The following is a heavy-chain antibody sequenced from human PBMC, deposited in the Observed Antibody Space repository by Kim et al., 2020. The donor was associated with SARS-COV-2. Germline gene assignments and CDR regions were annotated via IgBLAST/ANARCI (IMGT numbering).Heavy chain of an antibody. D-gene: IGHD2-2*01. CDR2: IYTSGST. CDR3: ARDDCSSTSCYPSDY. CDR1: GGSISSYY. V-gene: IGHV4-4*07. Sequence: SETLSLTCTVSGGSISSYYWSWIRQPAGKGLEWIGRIYTSGSTNYNPSLKSRVTMSVDTSKNQFSLKLSSVTAADTAVYYCARDDCSSTSCYPSDYWGQGTLVTVSS. J-gene: IGHJ4*02.